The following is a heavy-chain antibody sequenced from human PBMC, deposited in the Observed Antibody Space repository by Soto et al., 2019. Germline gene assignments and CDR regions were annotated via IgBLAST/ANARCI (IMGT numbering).Heavy chain of an antibody. CDR1: GFTFSSYG. J-gene: IGHJ4*02. CDR2: IWYDGSNK. CDR3: ARDGIDLTFGGVIAGNIDY. D-gene: IGHD3-16*02. V-gene: IGHV3-33*01. Sequence: PGGSLRLSCAASGFTFSSYGMHWVRQAPGKGLEWVAVIWYDGSNKYYADSVKGRFTISRDNSKNTLYLQMNSLRAEDTAVYYCARDGIDLTFGGVIAGNIDYWGQGTLVTVSS.